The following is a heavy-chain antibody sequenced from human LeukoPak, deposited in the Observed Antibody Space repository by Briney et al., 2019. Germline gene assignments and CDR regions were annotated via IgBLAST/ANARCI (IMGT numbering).Heavy chain of an antibody. CDR3: AKEDDFWSGYYPYYYYGMDV. Sequence: GRSLRLSCAASGFTFSSYGMHWVRQAPGKGLEWVAVISYDGSNKYYADSVKGRFTISRDNSKNTLYLQMNSLRAEDTAVYYCAKEDDFWSGYYPYYYYGMDVWGQGTTVTVSS. J-gene: IGHJ6*02. CDR1: GFTFSSYG. CDR2: ISYDGSNK. V-gene: IGHV3-30*18. D-gene: IGHD3-3*01.